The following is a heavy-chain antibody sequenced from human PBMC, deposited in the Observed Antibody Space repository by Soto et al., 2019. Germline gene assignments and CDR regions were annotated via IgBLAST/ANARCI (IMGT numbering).Heavy chain of an antibody. CDR1: GFTFSSYA. Sequence: GGSLRLSCAASGFTFSSYAMHWVRQAPGKGLEWVAVISYDGSNKYYADSVKGRFTISRDNSKNTLYLQMNSLRAEDTAVYYCARDYYDSSGYPPQLPWFDPWGQGTLVTVS. CDR3: ARDYYDSSGYPPQLPWFDP. V-gene: IGHV3-30-3*01. J-gene: IGHJ5*02. D-gene: IGHD3-22*01. CDR2: ISYDGSNK.